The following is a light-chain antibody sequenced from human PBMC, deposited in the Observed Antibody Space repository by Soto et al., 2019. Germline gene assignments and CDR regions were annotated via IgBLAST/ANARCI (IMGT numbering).Light chain of an antibody. CDR1: QGIINY. Sequence: IQLTQSPSSLSASVGDRVTITSRASQGIINYLAWYQQKPGKAPKLLIYGASTLQSGVPSRFGGSGSGTDFTLTVSSLQPEDCATYYCQQLFMYPPTFGPGTKVDIK. CDR2: GAS. V-gene: IGKV1-9*01. J-gene: IGKJ3*01. CDR3: QQLFMYPPT.